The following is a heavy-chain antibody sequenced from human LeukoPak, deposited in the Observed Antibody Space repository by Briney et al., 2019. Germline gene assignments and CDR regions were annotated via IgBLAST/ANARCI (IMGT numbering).Heavy chain of an antibody. CDR2: IWYDGSDQ. J-gene: IGHJ4*02. CDR1: GFTFSGYG. CDR3: AKSPRGWYEGFDY. Sequence: GRSLRLSCAASGFTFSGYGMHWVRQAPGKGLEWVSVIWYDGSDQYYADSVKGRFTISRDNSKNTLYLQMNSLRAEDTAVYYCAKSPRGWYEGFDYWGQGTLVTVSS. D-gene: IGHD6-19*01. V-gene: IGHV3-33*06.